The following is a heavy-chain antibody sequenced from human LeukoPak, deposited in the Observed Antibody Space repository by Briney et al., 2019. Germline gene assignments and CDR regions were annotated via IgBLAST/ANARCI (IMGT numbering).Heavy chain of an antibody. CDR3: ARVLRAAAGTLDV. CDR1: GGSFSGYY. J-gene: IGHJ6*04. D-gene: IGHD6-13*01. Sequence: SETLSLTCAVYGGSFSGYYWSWIRQPPGKGLEWIGEINHSGSTNYNPSLKSRVTISVDTSKNQFSLKLSSVTAADTAVYYCARVLRAAAGTLDVWGKGTTVTVSS. V-gene: IGHV4-34*01. CDR2: INHSGST.